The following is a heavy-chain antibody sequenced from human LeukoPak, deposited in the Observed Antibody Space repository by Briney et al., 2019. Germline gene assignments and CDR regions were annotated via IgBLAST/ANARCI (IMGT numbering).Heavy chain of an antibody. D-gene: IGHD3-9*01. CDR3: AKEAHYDILTGRGWFDP. J-gene: IGHJ5*02. Sequence: ASVKVSCKASGYTFTSYGISWVRQAPGQGLEWMGWISAYNGNTNYAQKLQGRVTVTTDTSTSTAYMELRSLRSDDTAVYYCAKEAHYDILTGRGWFDPWGQGTLVTVSS. CDR2: ISAYNGNT. CDR1: GYTFTSYG. V-gene: IGHV1-18*04.